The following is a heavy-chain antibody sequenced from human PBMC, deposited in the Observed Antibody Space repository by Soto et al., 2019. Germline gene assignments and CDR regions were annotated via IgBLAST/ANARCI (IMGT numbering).Heavy chain of an antibody. Sequence: ASVKVSCKASGYTFTGYYMHWVRQAPGQGLEWMGWINPNSGDTNYAQKFQGRVTMTRDTSASTAYMELSSLRSEDTAVYYCATWAAAGHDWFDPWGQGTLVTVSS. CDR3: ATWAAAGHDWFDP. CDR1: GYTFTGYY. CDR2: INPNSGDT. J-gene: IGHJ5*02. D-gene: IGHD6-13*01. V-gene: IGHV1-2*02.